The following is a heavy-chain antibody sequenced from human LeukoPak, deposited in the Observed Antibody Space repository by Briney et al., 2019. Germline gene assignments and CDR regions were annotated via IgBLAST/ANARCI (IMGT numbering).Heavy chain of an antibody. CDR1: GYSFTSYW. D-gene: IGHD3-10*01. CDR3: ARPGGGDYYGSGSYYY. J-gene: IGHJ4*02. Sequence: EESLKISCKCSGYSFTSYWIGWVRQMPGKGLEWMGIIYPGDSDTRYSPSFQRQATISADKSISTAYLQWSSLKASDTAMYYCARPGGGDYYGSGSYYYWGQGTLVTVSS. V-gene: IGHV5-51*01. CDR2: IYPGDSDT.